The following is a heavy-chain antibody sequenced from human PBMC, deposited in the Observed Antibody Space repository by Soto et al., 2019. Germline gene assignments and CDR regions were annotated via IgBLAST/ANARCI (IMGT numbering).Heavy chain of an antibody. CDR2: IGRSGETI. CDR3: ARDSRGGAARRPTFYY. CDR1: GFTFSSFE. Sequence: LRLSCVGSGFTFSSFEMNWVRQTPGKGLEWLSYIGRSGETIYYADSVKGRFTISRDNAKSSLFLQMTGLRDEDTGIYYCARDSRGGAARRPTFYYWGRGTLVTVYS. J-gene: IGHJ4*02. D-gene: IGHD6-6*01. V-gene: IGHV3-48*03.